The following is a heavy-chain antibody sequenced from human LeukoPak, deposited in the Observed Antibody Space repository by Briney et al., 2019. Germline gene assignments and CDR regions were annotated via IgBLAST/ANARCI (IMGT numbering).Heavy chain of an antibody. CDR1: GFTFSSYS. V-gene: IGHV3-21*01. Sequence: GGSLRLSCAASGFTFSSYSMNWVRRAPGKGLEWVSSISSSSSYIYYADSVKGRFTISRDNAKNSLYLQMNSLRAEDTAVYYCARDRWQQLVEGDYYYMDVWAKGPRSPSP. CDR2: ISSSSSYI. CDR3: ARDRWQQLVEGDYYYMDV. D-gene: IGHD6-13*01. J-gene: IGHJ6*03.